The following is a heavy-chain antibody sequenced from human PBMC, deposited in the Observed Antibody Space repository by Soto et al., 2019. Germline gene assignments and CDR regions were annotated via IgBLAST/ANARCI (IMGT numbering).Heavy chain of an antibody. Sequence: SETLSLTCAVSSGSISSSDWWTWVRQPPGKGLEWLGDMYRSGNANYNPSLKSRISISVDKSKNQFSLTLRSVTAADTAVYYCVGSATETMVSFDYWGQGTLVTVSS. D-gene: IGHD3-10*01. CDR2: MYRSGNA. J-gene: IGHJ4*02. CDR1: SGSISSSDW. V-gene: IGHV4-4*02. CDR3: VGSATETMVSFDY.